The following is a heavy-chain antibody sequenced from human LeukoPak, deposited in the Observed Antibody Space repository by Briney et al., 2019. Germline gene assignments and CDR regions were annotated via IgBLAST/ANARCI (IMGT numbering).Heavy chain of an antibody. CDR1: GYTFTSYG. V-gene: IGHV1-18*01. CDR3: ARTVDYYGSGRRGYFDC. Sequence: GASVKVSCKASGYTFTSYGISWARQAPGQGLEWMGWISAYNGNTNYAQKLQGRVTMTTDTSTSTAYMELRSLRSDDTAVYYCARTVDYYGSGRRGYFDCWGQGTLVTVSS. J-gene: IGHJ4*02. D-gene: IGHD3-10*01. CDR2: ISAYNGNT.